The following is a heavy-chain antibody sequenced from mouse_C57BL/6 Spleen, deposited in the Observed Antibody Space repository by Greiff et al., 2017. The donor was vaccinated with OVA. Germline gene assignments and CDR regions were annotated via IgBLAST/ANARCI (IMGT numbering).Heavy chain of an antibody. D-gene: IGHD3-1*01. CDR1: GYSFTSYY. CDR3: ARPASDYFDY. CDR2: IYPGSGNT. J-gene: IGHJ2*01. V-gene: IGHV1-66*01. Sequence: QVQLKESGPELVKPGASVKISCKASGYSFTSYYIHWVKQRPGQGLEWIGWIYPGSGNTKYNEKFKGKATLTADTSSSTAYMQLSSLTSEDSAVYYCARPASDYFDYWGQGTTLTVSS.